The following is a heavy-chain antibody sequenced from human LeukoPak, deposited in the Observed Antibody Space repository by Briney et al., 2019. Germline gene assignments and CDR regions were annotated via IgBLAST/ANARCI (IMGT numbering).Heavy chain of an antibody. V-gene: IGHV3-30*03. J-gene: IGHJ4*02. CDR3: ARAGGLYGSGESPFYFAH. CDR1: GFPFNNHA. CDR2: ISFDGKTI. D-gene: IGHD3-10*01. Sequence: GGSLRLSCATSGFPFNNHAMHWIRQRPGTGLEWVAAISFDGKTIYYSDSVKGRFTVSRDKSNDALSLQMSNLKPGDTATYFCARAGGLYGSGESPFYFAHWGQGTLVTVSS.